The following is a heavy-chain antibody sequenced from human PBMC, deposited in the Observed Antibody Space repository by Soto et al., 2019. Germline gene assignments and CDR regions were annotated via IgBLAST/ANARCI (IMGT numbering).Heavy chain of an antibody. V-gene: IGHV4-31*03. Sequence: QVQLQESGPGLVKPSQTLSLTCTVSGGSISSGGYYWSWIRQHPGKGLEWIGYIYFSGSTYYNPYLTRRVTTXXDXSXIQVSLKLSSVTAADTAVYYCARSPHIQLWSYPSDYWGQGTLVTVSS. CDR2: IYFSGST. D-gene: IGHD5-18*01. CDR1: GGSISSGGYY. J-gene: IGHJ4*02. CDR3: ARSPHIQLWSYPSDY.